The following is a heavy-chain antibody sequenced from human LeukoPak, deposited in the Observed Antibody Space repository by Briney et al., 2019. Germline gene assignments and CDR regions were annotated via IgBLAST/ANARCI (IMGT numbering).Heavy chain of an antibody. Sequence: ASVKVSCKASGYTFTGYYMHWVRQAPGQGLEWMGWINPNSGGTNYAQKFQGWVTMTRDTSISTAYMELSRLRSDDTAVYYCARGNIVVVPAAIGSSTESDWGQGTLVTVSS. CDR3: ARGNIVVVPAAIGSSTESD. D-gene: IGHD2-2*01. J-gene: IGHJ4*02. V-gene: IGHV1-2*04. CDR1: GYTFTGYY. CDR2: INPNSGGT.